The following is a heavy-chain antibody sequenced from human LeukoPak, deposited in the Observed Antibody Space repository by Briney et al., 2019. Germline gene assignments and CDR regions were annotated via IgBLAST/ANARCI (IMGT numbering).Heavy chain of an antibody. CDR1: GFSFSIYG. Sequence: GGSLRLSCAASGFSFSIYGMHWVRQAPGKGLEWVAVISYDGSNIYYGDSVKGRFTISRDNSKNMLYLQMNSLRAEDTAVYYCARDRDKMIAVVNDAFDYWGQGTRVTVSS. V-gene: IGHV3-30*03. CDR2: ISYDGSNI. J-gene: IGHJ4*02. CDR3: ARDRDKMIAVVNDAFDY. D-gene: IGHD3-22*01.